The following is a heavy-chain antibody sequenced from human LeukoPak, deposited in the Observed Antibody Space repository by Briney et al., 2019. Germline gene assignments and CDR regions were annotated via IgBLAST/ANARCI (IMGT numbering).Heavy chain of an antibody. V-gene: IGHV4-59*08. CDR2: IYFSGST. Sequence: SETLSLTCTVSGGSIRTYFWSWIRQPPGKGLEWIGHIYFSGSTNYNPSLESRVTISVGTSKNQFSLTLSSVTAADTAVYYCARHKSSGSYPLDYWGQGILVTVSS. CDR3: ARHKSSGSYPLDY. D-gene: IGHD3-22*01. CDR1: GGSIRTYF. J-gene: IGHJ4*02.